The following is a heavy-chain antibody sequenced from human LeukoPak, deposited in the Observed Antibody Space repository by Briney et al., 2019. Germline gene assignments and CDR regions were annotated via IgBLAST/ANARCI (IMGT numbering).Heavy chain of an antibody. D-gene: IGHD4-11*01. J-gene: IGHJ4*02. V-gene: IGHV3-7*01. CDR1: VFTFNSYW. CDR3: ARFAPGTFVDYRWAFDY. Sequence: GGSLTLSCAASVFTFNSYWMIWVRQAPGKGLEWVANIKQGGSKKYYVASVKGRFTISRDNAKTSLYLQMTSLRAEDPAVYYCARFAPGTFVDYRWAFDYWGQGTL. CDR2: IKQGGSKK.